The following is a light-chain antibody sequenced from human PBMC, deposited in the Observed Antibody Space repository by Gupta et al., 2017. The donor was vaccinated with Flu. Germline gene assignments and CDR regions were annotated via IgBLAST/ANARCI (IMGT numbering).Light chain of an antibody. CDR1: SDISVDTYR. V-gene: IGLV5-45*02. CDR3: MIWHSSAYV. Sequence: QAVLTQPSSLSASPGASASPTCTLRSDISVDTYRIYWYQQKPGSPPQYLLNYKSDSDKQQGSGVPSRFSGSKDASAKAGILLISGLQSEDEADYYCMIWHSSAYVFGTGTEVTVL. CDR2: YKSDSDK. J-gene: IGLJ1*01.